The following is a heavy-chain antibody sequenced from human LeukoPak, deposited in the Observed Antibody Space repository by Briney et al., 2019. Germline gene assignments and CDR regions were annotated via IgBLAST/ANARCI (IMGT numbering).Heavy chain of an antibody. V-gene: IGHV4-4*02. J-gene: IGHJ3*02. Sequence: SETLSLTCAVSGGSISSSNWWSWVRQPPGKGLEWIGEIYHSVSTNYNPSLKSRVTISADKSKNQFSLKLSSVTAADTAVYYCARSGDRDDAFDIWGQGTMVTVSS. CDR3: ARSGDRDDAFDI. CDR1: GGSISSSNW. CDR2: IYHSVST. D-gene: IGHD3-10*01.